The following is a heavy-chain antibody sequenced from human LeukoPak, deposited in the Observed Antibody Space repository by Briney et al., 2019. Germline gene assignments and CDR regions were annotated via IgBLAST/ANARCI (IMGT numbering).Heavy chain of an antibody. CDR2: ISKEGGNK. V-gene: IGHV3-30*18. D-gene: IGHD3-3*01. CDR1: GFTFSTYP. Sequence: GGSLRLSCGASGFTFSTYPMHWVRQAPGKGLEWVAAISKEGGNKYYADSVKGRYTISRDSSKNMLYLEMNSLSGEDTAVYYCVKRGSDGGPYFFDYWGQGTLVTVTS. J-gene: IGHJ4*02. CDR3: VKRGSDGGPYFFDY.